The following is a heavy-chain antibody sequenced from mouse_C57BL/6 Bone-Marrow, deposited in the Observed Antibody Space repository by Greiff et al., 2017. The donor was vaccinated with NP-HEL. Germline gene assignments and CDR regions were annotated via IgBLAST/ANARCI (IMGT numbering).Heavy chain of an antibody. CDR2: IWSGGST. D-gene: IGHD1-1*01. V-gene: IGHV2-2*01. CDR3: ATPFTTVPYWYFDV. J-gene: IGHJ1*03. Sequence: QVQLQQSGPGLVQPSQSLSITCTVSGFSLTSYGVHWVRQSPGKGLEWLGVIWSGGSTDYNAACISRLSIRQDTTTSQVFFRMNSLQADDTAIYYCATPFTTVPYWYFDVWGTGTTVTVSS. CDR1: GFSLTSYG.